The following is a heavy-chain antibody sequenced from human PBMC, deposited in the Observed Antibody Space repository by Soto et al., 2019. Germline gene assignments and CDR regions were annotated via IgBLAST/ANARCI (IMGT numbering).Heavy chain of an antibody. J-gene: IGHJ5*02. V-gene: IGHV4-59*01. CDR2: IYYSGST. CDR3: ARVLKSTYYYDSSGPFDP. Sequence: RKPPGKGLEWIGYIYYSGSTNYNPSLKSRVTISVDTSKNQFSLKLSSVTAADTAVYYCARVLKSTYYYDSSGPFDPWGQGTLVTVSS. D-gene: IGHD3-22*01.